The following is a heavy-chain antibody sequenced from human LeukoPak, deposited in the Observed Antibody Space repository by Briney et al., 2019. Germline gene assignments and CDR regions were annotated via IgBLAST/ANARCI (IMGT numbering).Heavy chain of an antibody. CDR3: ARVNINNWHSCDY. V-gene: IGHV4-4*02. CDR1: GGSISSNNW. D-gene: IGHD1-1*01. Sequence: PSETLSLTCAVSGGSISSNNWWGWVRQPPGKGLEWIVEIYHSGSPNYNPSLKGRVTISVDKSRNHFSLNLSSVTAADTAVYYCARVNINNWHSCDYWGQGTLVTVSS. CDR2: IYHSGSP. J-gene: IGHJ4*02.